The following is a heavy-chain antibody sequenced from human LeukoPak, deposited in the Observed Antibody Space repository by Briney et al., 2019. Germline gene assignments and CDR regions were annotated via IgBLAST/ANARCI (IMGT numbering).Heavy chain of an antibody. CDR2: INHSGST. Sequence: PSETLSLTCAAYGGSFSGYYWSWIRQPPGKGLEWIGEINHSGSTNYNPSLKSRVTISVDTSKNQFSLKLSSVTAADTAVYYCARGTQYYYDSSGCRFDYWGQGTLVTVSS. J-gene: IGHJ4*02. CDR3: ARGTQYYYDSSGCRFDY. CDR1: GGSFSGYY. D-gene: IGHD3-22*01. V-gene: IGHV4-34*01.